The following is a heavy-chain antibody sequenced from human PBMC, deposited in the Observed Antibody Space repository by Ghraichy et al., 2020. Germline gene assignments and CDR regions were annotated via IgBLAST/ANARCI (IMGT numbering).Heavy chain of an antibody. CDR3: ARYYGGNEGLDY. CDR2: IYYSGST. Sequence: SETLSLTCTVSGGSISSYYWSWIRQPPGKGLEWIGYIYYSGSTNYNPSLKSRVTISVDTSKNQFSLKLSSVTAADTAVYYCARYYGGNEGLDYWGQGTLVTVSS. CDR1: GGSISSYY. D-gene: IGHD4-23*01. V-gene: IGHV4-59*01. J-gene: IGHJ4*02.